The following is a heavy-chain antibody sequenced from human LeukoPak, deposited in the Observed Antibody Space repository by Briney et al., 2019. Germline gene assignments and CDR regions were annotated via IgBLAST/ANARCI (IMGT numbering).Heavy chain of an antibody. J-gene: IGHJ5*02. CDR3: ARDSFNANMVRGVIITWVGFDP. Sequence: SESLSLTCTVSGGSISSSSYYWGWIRQPPGKGLEWIGSIYYSGSTYYNPSLKSRVTISVDTSKNQFSLKLSSVTAADTAVYYCARDSFNANMVRGVIITWVGFDPWGQGTLVTVSS. V-gene: IGHV4-39*07. D-gene: IGHD3-10*01. CDR1: GGSISSSSYY. CDR2: IYYSGST.